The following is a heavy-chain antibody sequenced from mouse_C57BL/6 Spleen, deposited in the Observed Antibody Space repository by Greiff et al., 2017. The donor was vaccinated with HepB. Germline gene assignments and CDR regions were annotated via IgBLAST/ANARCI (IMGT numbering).Heavy chain of an antibody. CDR1: GFTFSSYA. CDR2: ISSGGDYI. Sequence: EVKVVESGEGLVKPGGSLKLSCAASGFTFSSYAMSWVRQTPEKRLEWVAYISSGGDYIYYADTVKGRFTISRDNARNTLYLQMSSLKSEDTAMYYCTRDGGSPYAMDYWGQGTSVTVSS. V-gene: IGHV5-9-1*02. J-gene: IGHJ4*01. D-gene: IGHD1-1*02. CDR3: TRDGGSPYAMDY.